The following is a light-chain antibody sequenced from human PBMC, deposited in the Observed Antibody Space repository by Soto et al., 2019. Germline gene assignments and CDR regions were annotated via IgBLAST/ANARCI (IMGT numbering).Light chain of an antibody. V-gene: IGKV3-20*01. J-gene: IGKJ1*01. Sequence: EIVLTQSPGTLSLSPGERATLSCRASQSVSSSYLAWYQQKPGQAPRLLIYVASSRATGIPDRFSGSGSGTDFTLTISRLEPEDFAVYYWQQYGSSRTFGQGTKVEIK. CDR2: VAS. CDR3: QQYGSSRT. CDR1: QSVSSSY.